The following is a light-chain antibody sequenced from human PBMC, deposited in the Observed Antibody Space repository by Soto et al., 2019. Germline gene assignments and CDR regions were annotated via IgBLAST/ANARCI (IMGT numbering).Light chain of an antibody. CDR3: QQYGSSPT. CDR1: QSVSSSY. CDR2: GAS. V-gene: IGKV3-20*01. J-gene: IGKJ1*01. Sequence: IVLTQSPGTLSLSPGERGTLSCRASQSVSSSYLAWYQQKPGQAPRLHIYGASSRATGIPDRFSGSGSGTDFTLTISRLEPEDFAVYYCQQYGSSPTFGQGTKV.